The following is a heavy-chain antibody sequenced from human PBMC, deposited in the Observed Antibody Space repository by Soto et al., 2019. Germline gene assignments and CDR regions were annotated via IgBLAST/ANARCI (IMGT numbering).Heavy chain of an antibody. D-gene: IGHD2-2*01. CDR1: GGTFSSYA. CDR2: IIPIFGTA. V-gene: IGHV1-69*13. CDR3: ASYRGSGPSLPAAIWEI. Sequence: GASVKVSCKASGGTFSSYAISWVRQAPGQGLEWMGGIIPIFGTANYAQKFQGRVTITADESTSTAYMELSSLRSEDTAVYYCASYRGSGPSLPAAIWEIWGQGTMVTVSS. J-gene: IGHJ3*02.